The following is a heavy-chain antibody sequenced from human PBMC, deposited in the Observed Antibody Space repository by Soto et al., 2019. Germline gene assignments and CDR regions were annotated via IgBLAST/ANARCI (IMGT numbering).Heavy chain of an antibody. J-gene: IGHJ6*02. V-gene: IGHV5-10-1*01. D-gene: IGHD2-2*01. CDR3: AREIVVVPAARGFYYYYGMDV. CDR2: IDPSDSYT. CDR1: GYSFTNYW. Sequence: PGESLKISCKGSGYSFTNYWISWVRQMPGKGLEWMGRIDPSDSYTNYSPSFQGHVTISADKSISTAYLQWSSLKASDTAMYYCAREIVVVPAARGFYYYYGMDVWGQGTTVTVSS.